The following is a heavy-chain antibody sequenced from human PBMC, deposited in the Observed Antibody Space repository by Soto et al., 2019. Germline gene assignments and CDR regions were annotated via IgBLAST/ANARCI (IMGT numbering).Heavy chain of an antibody. CDR1: GYTFTSYY. Sequence: ASVKVSCKASGYTFTSYYMHWVRQAPGQGLEWMGIINPSGGSTSYAQKFQGRDTMTRDTSTSTVCMELSSLRSEDTAVYYCARDSSLFNSDYYVPYGMDVWGQGTTVTVSS. J-gene: IGHJ6*02. CDR3: ARDSSLFNSDYYVPYGMDV. CDR2: INPSGGST. D-gene: IGHD5-12*01. V-gene: IGHV1-46*01.